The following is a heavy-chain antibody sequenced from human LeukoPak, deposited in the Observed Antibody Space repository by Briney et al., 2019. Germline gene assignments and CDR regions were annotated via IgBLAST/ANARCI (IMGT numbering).Heavy chain of an antibody. J-gene: IGHJ4*02. CDR2: IYYSGST. V-gene: IGHV4-59*01. CDR3: ARDSRSYYDSSGYYGTFDY. CDR1: GGSISSYY. D-gene: IGHD3-22*01. Sequence: SETLSLTCTVSGGSISSYYWSWIRQPPGKGLEWIGYIYYSGSTNYNSSLKSRVTISVDTSKNQFSLKLSSVTAADTAVYYCARDSRSYYDSSGYYGTFDYWGQGTLVTVSS.